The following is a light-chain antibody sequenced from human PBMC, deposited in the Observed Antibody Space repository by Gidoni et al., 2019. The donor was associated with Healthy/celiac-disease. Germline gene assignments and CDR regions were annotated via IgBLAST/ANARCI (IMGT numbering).Light chain of an antibody. CDR1: QSVSSSY. CDR2: GAS. CDR3: QQYGSSPLT. V-gene: IGKV3-20*01. J-gene: IGKJ1*01. Sequence: EIVLKQSPGTLSLSPGESATLSFRASQSVSSSYLAWYQQKPGQAPRLLIYGASSRATGIPDRFSGSGSGTDFTRTISRLEPEDFAVYYCQQYGSSPLTFGQGTKVEIK.